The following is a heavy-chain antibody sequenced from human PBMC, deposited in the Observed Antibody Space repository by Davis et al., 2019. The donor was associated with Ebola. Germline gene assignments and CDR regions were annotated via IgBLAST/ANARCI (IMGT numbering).Heavy chain of an antibody. CDR2: ISGSGGST. CDR1: GFTFSTYA. CDR3: AKDDYGDRRGSFAP. D-gene: IGHD4-17*01. J-gene: IGHJ5*02. V-gene: IGHV3-23*01. Sequence: PGGSLRLSCVASGFTFSTYAVSWVRQSPGKGLEWVSSISGSGGSTWYADSVRGRFTISRDNSKNTLFLQMNSLRADDTAIYYCAKDDYGDRRGSFAPWGQGTLVTVSS.